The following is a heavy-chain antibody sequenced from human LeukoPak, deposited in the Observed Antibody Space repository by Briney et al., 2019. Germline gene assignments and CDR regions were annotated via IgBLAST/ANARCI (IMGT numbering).Heavy chain of an antibody. CDR2: ISWNSGSI. V-gene: IGHV3-9*01. CDR1: GFKFNDYG. Sequence: GGSLRLSCAASGFKFNDYGMSWVRQAPGKGLEWVSGISWNSGSIGYADSVKGRFTISRDNAKNSLYLQMNSLRAEDTALYYCAEDNRGSGSTNFDYWGQGTLVTVSS. D-gene: IGHD6-19*01. J-gene: IGHJ4*02. CDR3: AEDNRGSGSTNFDY.